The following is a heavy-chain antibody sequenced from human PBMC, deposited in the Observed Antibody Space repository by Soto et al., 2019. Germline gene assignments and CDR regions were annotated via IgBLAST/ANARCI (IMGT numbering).Heavy chain of an antibody. CDR3: ARESRHYYGSGSYYKPPPVAIDP. CDR1: GFTFSDYY. V-gene: IGHV3-11*01. Sequence: GGSLRLSCAASGFTFSDYYMSWIRQAPGKGLEWVSYISSSGSTIYYADSVKGRFTISRDNAKNSLYLQMNSLRAEDTAVYYCARESRHYYGSGSYYKPPPVAIDPWGQGTLVTVSS. D-gene: IGHD3-10*01. CDR2: ISSSGSTI. J-gene: IGHJ5*02.